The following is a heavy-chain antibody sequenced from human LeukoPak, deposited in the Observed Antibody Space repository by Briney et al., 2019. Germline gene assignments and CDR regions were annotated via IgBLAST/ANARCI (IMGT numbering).Heavy chain of an antibody. V-gene: IGHV3-30*18. CDR1: GFTFSSYG. CDR2: ISYDGSNK. CDR3: AKDSSVSYSSGWSYFDY. J-gene: IGHJ4*02. Sequence: GGSLRLSCAASGFTFSSYGMHWVRQAPGKGLEWVAVISYDGSNKYYADSVKGRFTISRDNSKNTLYLQMNSLRAEDTAVYYCAKDSSVSYSSGWSYFDYWGQGTLVTVSS. D-gene: IGHD6-19*01.